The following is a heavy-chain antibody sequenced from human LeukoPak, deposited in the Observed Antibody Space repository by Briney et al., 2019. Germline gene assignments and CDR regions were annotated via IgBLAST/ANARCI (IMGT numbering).Heavy chain of an antibody. CDR2: IGIADDT. Sequence: RPGGSLRLSCAASGFTYSNYDMHWGRQGPGGGREWVSAIGIADDTHYADSVKGRFTISRENARNSLYLQINSLRDGDTAVYYCVRGGIRVSGIDAFDIWGQGTVVTVSS. CDR3: VRGGIRVSGIDAFDI. V-gene: IGHV3-13*01. D-gene: IGHD5/OR15-5a*01. J-gene: IGHJ3*02. CDR1: GFTYSNYD.